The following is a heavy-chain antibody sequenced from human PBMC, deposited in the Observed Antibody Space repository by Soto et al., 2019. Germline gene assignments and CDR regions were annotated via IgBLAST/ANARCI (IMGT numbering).Heavy chain of an antibody. D-gene: IGHD3-9*01. CDR1: GGSFSGYY. Sequence: QVQLQQWGAGLLKPSETLSLTCAVYGGSFSGYYWSWIRQPPGKGLEWIGEINHSGSTNYNPSLKIRVTISVDTSKNQCSLKLSSVTAADTAVYYCASDYDILTGSPPPWGQVTLVTVSS. J-gene: IGHJ5*02. CDR3: ASDYDILTGSPPP. V-gene: IGHV4-34*01. CDR2: INHSGST.